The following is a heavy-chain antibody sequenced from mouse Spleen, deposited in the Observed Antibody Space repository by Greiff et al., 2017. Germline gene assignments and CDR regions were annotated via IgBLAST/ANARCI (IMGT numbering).Heavy chain of an antibody. CDR3: ARAMITTSYFDY. CDR2: ISSGSSTT. V-gene: IGHV5-17*01. J-gene: IGHJ2*01. CDR1: GFTFSDYG. Sequence: EVMLAASGGGLVKPGGSLKLSCAASGFTFSDYGMHWVRQAPEKGLEWVAYISSGSSTTYYADTVKGRFTISRDNAKNTLFLQMTSLRSEDTDMYYCARAMITTSYFDYWGQGTTLTVSS. D-gene: IGHD2-4*01.